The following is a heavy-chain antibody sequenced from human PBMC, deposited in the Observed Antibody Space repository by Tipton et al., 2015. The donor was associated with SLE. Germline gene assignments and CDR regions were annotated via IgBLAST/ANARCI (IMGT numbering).Heavy chain of an antibody. CDR1: GGSISSYY. CDR2: LYYSGST. Sequence: TLSLTCTVSGGSISSYYWSWIRQPPGKGLEWMVYLYYSGSTNYNPSLKSRVTISVDTSKNQFSLKLSSVTAADTAVYYCARVSVYDSSGYSSPSAFDIWGQGTKVTVSS. D-gene: IGHD3-22*01. V-gene: IGHV4-59*01. CDR3: ARVSVYDSSGYSSPSAFDI. J-gene: IGHJ3*02.